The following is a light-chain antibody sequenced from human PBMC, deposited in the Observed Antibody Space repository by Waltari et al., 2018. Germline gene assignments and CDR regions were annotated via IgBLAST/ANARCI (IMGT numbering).Light chain of an antibody. CDR2: GAF. CDR1: QDIGNY. V-gene: IGKV1-33*01. CDR3: QQYNSLPYT. Sequence: DIQMNQSPSSQSAYGGDRLTITCQASQDIGNYLNWYQQKPGEAPKLLISGAFNLRAGVPSRFTGGGSGTDFTFTVSSLQPEDVATYYCQQYNSLPYTFGQGTKLEI. J-gene: IGKJ2*01.